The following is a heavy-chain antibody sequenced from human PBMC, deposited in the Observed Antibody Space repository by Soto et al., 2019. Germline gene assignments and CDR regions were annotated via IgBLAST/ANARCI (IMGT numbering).Heavy chain of an antibody. CDR2: ISWNSGSI. CDR3: AKDLSPGYSRSWMGY. J-gene: IGHJ4*02. D-gene: IGHD6-13*01. Sequence: GGFLRLSCAASGFAFDDYAMHWVRQAPGKGLEWVSGISWNSGSIHYADSVKGRFTISRDNAKNSLYLQMNSLRAEDTALYYCAKDLSPGYSRSWMGYWGQGTLVTVSS. V-gene: IGHV3-9*01. CDR1: GFAFDDYA.